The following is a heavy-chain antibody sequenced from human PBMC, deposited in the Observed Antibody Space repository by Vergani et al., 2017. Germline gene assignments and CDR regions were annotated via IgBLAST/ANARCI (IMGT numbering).Heavy chain of an antibody. Sequence: QVQLQESGPGLVKPSQTLSLTCTVSGVSISSGSYYWSWIRQPAGKALEWIGRTYSSGISNYNPSLKSRVTISVDASKNHFSLRLSSVTAADTAVYFCASLHPGYVILSGSSAYYAMDVWGQGTTVTVSS. CDR2: TYSSGIS. V-gene: IGHV4-61*02. J-gene: IGHJ6*02. D-gene: IGHD3-9*01. CDR3: ASLHPGYVILSGSSAYYAMDV. CDR1: GVSISSGSYY.